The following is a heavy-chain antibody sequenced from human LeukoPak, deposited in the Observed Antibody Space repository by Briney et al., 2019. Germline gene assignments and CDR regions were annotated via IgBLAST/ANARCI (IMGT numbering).Heavy chain of an antibody. CDR2: ISGYNGET. V-gene: IGHV1-18*01. J-gene: IGHJ5*02. D-gene: IGHD1-26*01. CDR1: GYTFTSYG. Sequence: ASVKVSCKASGYTFTSYGISWVRQAPGQGLGWMGWISGYNGETMRPQKFQGRVTMTTDTSTSTAYMELRSLRSDDTAVYYCARDLEWALRGWFDPWGQGTLVTVSS. CDR3: ARDLEWALRGWFDP.